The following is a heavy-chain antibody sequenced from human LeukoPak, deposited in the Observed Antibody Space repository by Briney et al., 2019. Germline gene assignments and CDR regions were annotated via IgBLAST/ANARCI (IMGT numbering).Heavy chain of an antibody. V-gene: IGHV4-61*02. CDR1: GGSISSSSYY. Sequence: SETLSLTCTVSGGSISSSSYYWSWIRQPAGKGLEWIGRIYTSGSTNYNPSLKSRVTMSVDTSKNQFSLKLSSVTAADTAVHYCARGPRGDYYYYMDVWGKGTTVTVSS. CDR3: ARGPRGDYYYYMDV. D-gene: IGHD1-26*01. J-gene: IGHJ6*03. CDR2: IYTSGST.